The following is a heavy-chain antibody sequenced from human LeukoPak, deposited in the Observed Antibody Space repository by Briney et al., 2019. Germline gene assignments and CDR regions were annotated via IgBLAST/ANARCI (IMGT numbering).Heavy chain of an antibody. CDR2: ISYDGSNK. Sequence: GGSLRLSCAASGFTFSSYGMHRVRQAPGKGLEWVAVISYDGSNKYYADSVKGRFTISRDNSKNTLYLQMNSLRAEDTAVYYCAAGGYYYDSSGPFDYWGQGTLVTVSS. CDR3: AAGGYYYDSSGPFDY. CDR1: GFTFSSYG. J-gene: IGHJ4*02. V-gene: IGHV3-30*03. D-gene: IGHD3-22*01.